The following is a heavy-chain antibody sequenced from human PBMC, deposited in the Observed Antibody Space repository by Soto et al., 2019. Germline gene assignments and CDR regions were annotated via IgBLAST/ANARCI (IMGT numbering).Heavy chain of an antibody. V-gene: IGHV4-59*02. Sequence: SETLSLTCFFSVCSVTSWDGGWILQFPGKGLEWIAYTSYTGNTNYNPSLQSRVTISLDTSKNQLSLKLTSMNAADTAFYYCARETNAGSNNSFENWGQGTXV. CDR1: VCSVTSWD. J-gene: IGHJ1*01. D-gene: IGHD1-1*01. CDR3: ARETNAGSNNSFEN. CDR2: TSYTGNT.